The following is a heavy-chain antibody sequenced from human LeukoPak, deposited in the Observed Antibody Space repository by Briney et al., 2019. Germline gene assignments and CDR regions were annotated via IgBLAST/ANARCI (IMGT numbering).Heavy chain of an antibody. V-gene: IGHV4-4*09. Sequence: PSETLSLTCTVSGGSISSYYWSWIRQPPGKGLEWIGYIYTSGSTNYNPSLKSRVTISVDTSKNQFPLKLSSVTAADTAVYYCARDFGDWRTGYWGQGTLVTVSS. D-gene: IGHD2-21*02. CDR1: GGSISSYY. CDR3: ARDFGDWRTGY. CDR2: IYTSGST. J-gene: IGHJ4*02.